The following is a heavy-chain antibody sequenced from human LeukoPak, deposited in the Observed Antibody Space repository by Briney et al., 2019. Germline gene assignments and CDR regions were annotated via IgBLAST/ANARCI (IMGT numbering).Heavy chain of an antibody. J-gene: IGHJ5*02. Sequence: QPGRSLRLSCAASGFTFSSYGMHWVRQAPGKGLEWVAVIWYDGSNKYYADSVRGRFTISRDNSKNTLYLQMNSLRAEDTAVYYCARENSGWFDPWGQGTLVTVSS. D-gene: IGHD4-23*01. CDR2: IWYDGSNK. CDR3: ARENSGWFDP. V-gene: IGHV3-33*01. CDR1: GFTFSSYG.